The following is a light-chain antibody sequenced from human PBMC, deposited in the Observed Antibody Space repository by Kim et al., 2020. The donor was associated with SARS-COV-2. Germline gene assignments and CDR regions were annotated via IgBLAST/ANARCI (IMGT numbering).Light chain of an antibody. V-gene: IGKV1-33*01. CDR2: HAS. CDR1: QDITKY. CDR3: QQYDNHPLT. Sequence: ASVRDRVTITCLASQDITKYLYWYQQQPGKAPMLRIYHASNLETGVPSRFSGSGSGTDFTFAISSLQPEDIATYYCQQYDNHPLTFGQGTRLKIK. J-gene: IGKJ5*01.